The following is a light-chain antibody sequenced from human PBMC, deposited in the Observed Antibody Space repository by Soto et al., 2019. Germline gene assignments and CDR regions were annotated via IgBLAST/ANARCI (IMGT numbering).Light chain of an antibody. CDR3: SSYTGGNPSYV. Sequence: QSVLTQHPSASGSAGQSVTISCTGTSSDVGGYDYVSWYQQHPGKAPKLMIYEVTIRPSGVSDRFSGSKSGNTASLTVSGLQAEDEADYYCSSYTGGNPSYVFGTGTKVTVL. J-gene: IGLJ1*01. CDR1: SSDVGGYDY. CDR2: EVT. V-gene: IGLV2-8*01.